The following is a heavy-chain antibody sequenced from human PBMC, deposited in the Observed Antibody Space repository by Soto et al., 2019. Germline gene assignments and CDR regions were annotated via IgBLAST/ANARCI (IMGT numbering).Heavy chain of an antibody. D-gene: IGHD4-4*01. CDR2: INPNSGGT. J-gene: IGHJ4*02. Sequence: ASVKVSCKASGYTFTGYYMHWVRQAPGQGLEWMGWINPNSGGTNYAQKFQGWVTMTRDTSISTAYMELSRLRSDDTAVYYCARDSSGRRDGYSPLDYWGQGTLVTVSS. V-gene: IGHV1-2*04. CDR3: ARDSSGRRDGYSPLDY. CDR1: GYTFTGYY.